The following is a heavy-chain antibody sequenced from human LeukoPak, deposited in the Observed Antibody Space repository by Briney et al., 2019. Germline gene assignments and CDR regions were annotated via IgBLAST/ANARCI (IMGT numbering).Heavy chain of an antibody. CDR2: ISWNSGSI. CDR1: GFTFDDYA. Sequence: PGGSLRLSCAASGFTFDDYAMHWVRQAPGKGLEWVSGISWNSGSIGYADSVKGRFTISRDNAKNSLYLQMNSLRAEDTALYYCARALLSRQYYYDSSGINYWGQGTLVTVSS. V-gene: IGHV3-9*01. J-gene: IGHJ4*02. D-gene: IGHD3-22*01. CDR3: ARALLSRQYYYDSSGINY.